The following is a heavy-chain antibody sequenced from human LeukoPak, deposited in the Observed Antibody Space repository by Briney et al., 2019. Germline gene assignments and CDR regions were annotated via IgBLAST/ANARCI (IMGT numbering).Heavy chain of an antibody. J-gene: IGHJ4*02. CDR1: GFTFSDYY. D-gene: IGHD2-21*02. CDR3: ARGLYCGGDCYPPYFDY. CDR2: ISSGGRRT. V-gene: IGHV3-11*01. Sequence: PGGSLRLSCAASGFTFSDYYMSWIRQAPGKGLEWVSYISSGGRRTYYADSVKGRFTISRDNAKNSLYLQMNSLRAEDTAVYYCARGLYCGGDCYPPYFDYWGQGTLVTVSS.